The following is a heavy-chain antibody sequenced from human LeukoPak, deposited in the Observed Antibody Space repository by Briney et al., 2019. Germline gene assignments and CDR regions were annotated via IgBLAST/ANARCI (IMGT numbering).Heavy chain of an antibody. CDR1: GYTFTSYG. J-gene: IGHJ4*02. Sequence: GASVKVSCKASGYTFTSYGISWVRQAPGQGLEWMGWISAYNGNTNYAQKLQGRVTMTTDTSTSTAYMELRSLRSDDTAVYYCARDEIGIAAAGLDYWGQGTLVTVSS. CDR2: ISAYNGNT. V-gene: IGHV1-18*01. CDR3: ARDEIGIAAAGLDY. D-gene: IGHD6-13*01.